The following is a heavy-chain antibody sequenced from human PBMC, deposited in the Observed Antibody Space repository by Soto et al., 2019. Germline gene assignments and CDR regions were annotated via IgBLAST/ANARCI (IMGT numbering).Heavy chain of an antibody. CDR3: AKVKEPYYYESSGYYRN. J-gene: IGHJ1*01. D-gene: IGHD3-22*01. CDR2: ISGSGGST. V-gene: IGHV3-23*01. Sequence: VRQAPGNGLEWVSAISGSGGSTYYADSVKGRLTISRDYSKNTPYLXXNSLRAEXXAVYDCAKVKEPYYYESSGYYRNWVEVTLVTVSS.